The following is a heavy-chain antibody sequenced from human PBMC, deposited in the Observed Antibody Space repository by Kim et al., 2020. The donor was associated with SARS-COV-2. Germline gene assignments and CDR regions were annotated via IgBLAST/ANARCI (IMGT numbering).Heavy chain of an antibody. V-gene: IGHV3-33*01. CDR2: IWNDGSHK. J-gene: IGHJ4*02. Sequence: GGSLRLSCEASGFSFTDYLMHWVRQTPGKGLEWVALIWNDGSHKYYADSVKGRFTISRDKSKNTLFLQMNSLRVEDTANYYGAISDANAEHSVVAPFASWGQGIVV. CDR3: AISDANAEHSVVAPFAS. CDR1: GFSFTDYL. D-gene: IGHD2-21*01.